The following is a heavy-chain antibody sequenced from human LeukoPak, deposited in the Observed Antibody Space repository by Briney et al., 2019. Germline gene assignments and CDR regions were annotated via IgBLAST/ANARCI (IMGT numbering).Heavy chain of an antibody. CDR1: GFTFSSYW. J-gene: IGHJ4*02. CDR2: ISSSSSYI. V-gene: IGHV3-21*01. Sequence: PGGSLRLSCAASGFTFSSYWMHWVRQAPGKGLEWVSSISSSSSYIYYADSVKGRFTISRDNAKNSLYLQMNSLRAEDTAVYYCAKDDYDILTGYNDYWGQGTLVTVSS. D-gene: IGHD3-9*01. CDR3: AKDDYDILTGYNDY.